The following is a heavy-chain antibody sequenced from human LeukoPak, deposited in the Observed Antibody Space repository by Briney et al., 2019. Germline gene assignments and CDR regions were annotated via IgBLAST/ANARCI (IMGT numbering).Heavy chain of an antibody. CDR1: GGSISSGGYS. V-gene: IGHV4-30-4*01. Sequence: RPSQTLSLTCAVSGGSISSGGYSWSWIRQPPGKGLEWIGYIYYSGSTYYNPSLKSRVTISVDTSKNQFSLKLSSVTAADTAVYYCARASGGKGVGYFDYWGQGTLVTVSS. J-gene: IGHJ4*02. CDR3: ARASGGKGVGYFDY. D-gene: IGHD4-23*01. CDR2: IYYSGST.